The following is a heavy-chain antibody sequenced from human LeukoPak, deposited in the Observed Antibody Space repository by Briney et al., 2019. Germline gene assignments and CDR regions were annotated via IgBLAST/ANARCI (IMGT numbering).Heavy chain of an antibody. Sequence: SETLSLTCAVSGYSISSGYYWGWIRPPPGKGLEWIGSIYHSGSTYYNPSLKSRATISVDTSKNQFSLKLSSVTAADTAVYYCARQSAVEQTTWGQGTLVTVSS. CDR1: GYSISSGYY. CDR3: ARQSAVEQTT. D-gene: IGHD4-17*01. V-gene: IGHV4-38-2*01. J-gene: IGHJ4*02. CDR2: IYHSGST.